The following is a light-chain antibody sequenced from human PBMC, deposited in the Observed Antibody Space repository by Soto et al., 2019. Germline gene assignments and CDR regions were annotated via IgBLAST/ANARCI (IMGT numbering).Light chain of an antibody. J-gene: IGKJ2*01. Sequence: EIVLTQSPGTLSLSPGERGTLSCRASQSVSSNYIAWYQQKPGQAPRLLFYGASRRATGIPDRFSGSGSGTDFTLTISRLEPEDFAVYYFQVYDASPMYTFGLGTKLEIK. CDR1: QSVSSNY. CDR2: GAS. V-gene: IGKV3-20*01. CDR3: QVYDASPMYT.